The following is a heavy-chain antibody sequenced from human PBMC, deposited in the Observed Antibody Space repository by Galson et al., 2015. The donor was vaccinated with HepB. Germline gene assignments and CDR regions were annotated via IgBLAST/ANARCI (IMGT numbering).Heavy chain of an antibody. Sequence: SETLSLTCTVSGGSISSYYWSWIRQPPGKGLEWIGYIYYSGSTNYNPSLKSRVTISVDTSKNQFSLKLSSVTAADTAVYYCARHDAFGFSGGSCYYPYWGQGTLVTVSS. CDR2: IYYSGST. J-gene: IGHJ4*02. CDR3: ARHDAFGFSGGSCYYPY. D-gene: IGHD2-15*01. V-gene: IGHV4-59*08. CDR1: GGSISSYY.